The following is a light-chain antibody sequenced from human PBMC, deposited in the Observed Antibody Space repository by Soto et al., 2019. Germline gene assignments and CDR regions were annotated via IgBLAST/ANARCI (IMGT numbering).Light chain of an antibody. CDR2: GAS. V-gene: IGKV3-20*01. Sequence: EIVLTQSPGTLSLSPGDRATLSCRASQSVSSSYLAWYQQKPGQAPRLLIYGASSSATGIPDRFSGSGSGTDFTLTISILEPEDFAAYYCHQYAISPRTFGQGTKVEIK. CDR1: QSVSSSY. CDR3: HQYAISPRT. J-gene: IGKJ1*01.